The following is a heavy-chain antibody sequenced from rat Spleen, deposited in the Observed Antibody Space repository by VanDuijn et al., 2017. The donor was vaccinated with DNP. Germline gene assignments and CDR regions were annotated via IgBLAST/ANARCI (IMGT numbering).Heavy chain of an antibody. CDR3: ARWNSGHFDY. CDR2: ISYDGGST. V-gene: IGHV5-22*01. Sequence: EVQLVESGGDLVQPGRSLQVSCAASGFTFSDYNMAWVRQAPEKGLEWVAYISYDGGSTYFGDSVKGRFTISRDNAKSTLYLQMNSLRSEDMATYYCARWNSGHFDYWGQGVMVPVSS. CDR1: GFTFSDYN. J-gene: IGHJ2*01. D-gene: IGHD4-3*01.